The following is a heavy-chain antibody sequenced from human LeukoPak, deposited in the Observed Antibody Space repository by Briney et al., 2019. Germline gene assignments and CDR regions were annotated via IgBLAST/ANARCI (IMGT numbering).Heavy chain of an antibody. CDR2: ISSSGSTI. J-gene: IGHJ3*02. D-gene: IGHD2-15*01. CDR1: GFTFSDYY. CDR3: ARQAVVANNDAFDI. V-gene: IGHV3-11*01. Sequence: GGSLRLSCAASGFTFSDYYMSWIRQAPGKGLEWVSYISSSGSTIYYADSVKGRFTISRDNAKNSLYLQMNSLRAEDTAVYYCARQAVVANNDAFDIWGQGTMVTVSS.